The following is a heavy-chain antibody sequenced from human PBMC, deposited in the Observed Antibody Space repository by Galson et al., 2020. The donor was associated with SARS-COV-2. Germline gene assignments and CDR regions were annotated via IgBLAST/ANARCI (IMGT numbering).Heavy chain of an antibody. Sequence: GGSLRLSCAGSGFTFSRYAMSWVRQVPGKGREWVSSVTAGGSITYHADTVKGRFTISRDNSKNTLYLQMNSLRVEDTALYYCAKDQGNDYGDQLDYWGQGTLVSVSS. CDR3: AKDQGNDYGDQLDY. J-gene: IGHJ4*02. CDR2: VTAGGSIT. CDR1: GFTFSRYA. V-gene: IGHV3-23*01. D-gene: IGHD4-17*01.